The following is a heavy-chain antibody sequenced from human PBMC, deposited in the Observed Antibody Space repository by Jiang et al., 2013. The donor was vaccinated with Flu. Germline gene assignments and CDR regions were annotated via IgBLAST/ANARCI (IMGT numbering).Heavy chain of an antibody. D-gene: IGHD5-18*01. Sequence: KKPGSSVKVSCKASGGTFSSYAISWVRQAPGQGLEWMGGIIPIFGTANYAQKFQGRVTITADESTSTAYMELSSLRSEDTAVYYCARANMGGGYSYGDNWFDPWGQGTLVTVSS. CDR1: GGTFSSYA. CDR3: ARANMGGGYSYGDNWFDP. V-gene: IGHV1-69*01. CDR2: IIPIFGTA. J-gene: IGHJ5*02.